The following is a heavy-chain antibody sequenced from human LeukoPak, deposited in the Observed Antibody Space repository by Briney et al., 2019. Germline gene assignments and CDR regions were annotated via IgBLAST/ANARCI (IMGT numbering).Heavy chain of an antibody. D-gene: IGHD6-19*01. CDR2: IKPNSGGT. CDR1: GYTFTGHS. V-gene: IGHV1-2*02. CDR3: ARVSGYSSGWYPLDY. Sequence: ASVKVSCKASGYTFTGHSMYWVRQAPGQGLEWMGWIKPNSGGTNYAQKFQGRVTMSRDTSISTAYMELSRLRSDDTAVYYCARVSGYSSGWYPLDYWGQGTLVTVSS. J-gene: IGHJ4*02.